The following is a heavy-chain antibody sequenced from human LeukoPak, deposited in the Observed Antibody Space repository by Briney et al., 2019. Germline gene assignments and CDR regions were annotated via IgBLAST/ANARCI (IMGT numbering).Heavy chain of an antibody. CDR2: ISPYSGNT. CDR1: GYTFTSHG. V-gene: IGHV1-18*01. D-gene: IGHD2-2*01. Sequence: ASVKVSCKASGYTFTSHGVNWVRQAPGQGLEWMGWISPYSGNTNYAQNLQGRVTMTTDTSTSTAYMEVRNLRSDDTAVYYCARDYYSSASCYGGNIDPWGQGTLVTVSS. CDR3: ARDYYSSASCYGGNIDP. J-gene: IGHJ5*02.